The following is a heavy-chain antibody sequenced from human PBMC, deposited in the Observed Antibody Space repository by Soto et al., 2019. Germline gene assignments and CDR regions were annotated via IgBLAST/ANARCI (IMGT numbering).Heavy chain of an antibody. CDR2: IYSGGST. CDR1: GFTVSSNY. Sequence: SLRLSCAASGFTVSSNYMSWVRQAPGKGLEWVSVIYSGGSTYYADSVKGRFTISRDNSKNTLYLQMNSLRAEDTAVYYCARDSGRWLTNHDAFDIWGQGTMVTVSS. D-gene: IGHD3-10*01. V-gene: IGHV3-66*01. CDR3: ARDSGRWLTNHDAFDI. J-gene: IGHJ3*02.